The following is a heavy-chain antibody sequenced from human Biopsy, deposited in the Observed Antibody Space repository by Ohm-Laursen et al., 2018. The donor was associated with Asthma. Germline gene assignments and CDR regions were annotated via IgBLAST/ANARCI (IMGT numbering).Heavy chain of an antibody. D-gene: IGHD3-9*01. CDR1: GGTFSSNS. J-gene: IGHJ3*01. CDR3: ARTYYDFLTGQVNDAFAL. V-gene: IGHV1-3*01. CDR2: INAGDGNT. Sequence: ASVKVSCKASGGTFSSNSINWVRQAPGQGLEWMGRINAGDGNTKYSQKFQGRVTITRDTSASTAYMDLRSLRSEDTAMYYCARTYYDFLTGQVNDAFALWGQGTMVTVSS.